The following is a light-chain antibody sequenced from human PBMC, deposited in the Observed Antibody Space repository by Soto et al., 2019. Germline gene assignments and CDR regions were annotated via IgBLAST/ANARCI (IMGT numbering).Light chain of an antibody. J-gene: IGKJ2*01. Sequence: EIVLTQSPGTLSLSPGETTTLSCRASRSFSSSYLAWYQQKPGQAPRLLIYAASSRATGIPDRFRGSGSGTDFTLTISRLEPEDFAVYYCQQYGPSPPYTFGQGTKVEIK. CDR3: QQYGPSPPYT. CDR1: RSFSSSY. CDR2: AAS. V-gene: IGKV3-20*01.